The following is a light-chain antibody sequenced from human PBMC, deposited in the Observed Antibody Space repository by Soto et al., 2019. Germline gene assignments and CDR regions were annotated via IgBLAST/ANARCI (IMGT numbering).Light chain of an antibody. Sequence: EIVMTQSPATLSVSPGERNNLSCRASQSVSSNLAWYQQKPGQAPRLLIYGASTRATGIPARFSGSGSGTEFTLTISSLQSEDFAVYYCQQYNNWPLTFGGGTKVDIK. J-gene: IGKJ4*01. V-gene: IGKV3-15*01. CDR1: QSVSSN. CDR3: QQYNNWPLT. CDR2: GAS.